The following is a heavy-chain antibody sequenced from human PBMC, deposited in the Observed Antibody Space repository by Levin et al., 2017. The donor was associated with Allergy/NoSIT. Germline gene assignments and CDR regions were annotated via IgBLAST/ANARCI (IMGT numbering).Heavy chain of an antibody. CDR2: INHSGST. D-gene: IGHD3-22*01. CDR3: ARSAHYYDSSGYYTEVSNYFDY. Sequence: MPSETLSLTCAVYGGSFSGYYWSWIRQPPGKGLEWIGEINHSGSTNYNPSLKSRVTISVDTSKNQFSLKLSSVTAADTAVYYCARSAHYYDSSGYYTEVSNYFDYWGQGTLVTVSS. J-gene: IGHJ4*02. CDR1: GGSFSGYY. V-gene: IGHV4-34*01.